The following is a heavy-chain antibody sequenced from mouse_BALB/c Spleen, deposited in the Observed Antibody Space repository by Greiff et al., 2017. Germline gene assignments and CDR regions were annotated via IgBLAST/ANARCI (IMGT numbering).Heavy chain of an antibody. V-gene: IGHV1-80*01. CDR1: GYAFSSYW. Sequence: VQLQQSGAELVRPGSSVKISCKASGYAFSSYWMNWVKQRPGQGLEWIGQIYPGDGDTNYNGKFKGKATLTADKSSSTAYMQLSSLTSEDSAVYFCARGGDGYWFAYWGQGTLVTVSA. CDR3: ARGGDGYWFAY. J-gene: IGHJ3*01. CDR2: IYPGDGDT. D-gene: IGHD2-3*01.